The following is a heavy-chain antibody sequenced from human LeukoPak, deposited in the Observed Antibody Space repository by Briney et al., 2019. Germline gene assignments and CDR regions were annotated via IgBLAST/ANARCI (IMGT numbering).Heavy chain of an antibody. CDR3: ARAAAAAGILFDY. V-gene: IGHV3-53*01. CDR2: IYSGGST. J-gene: IGHJ4*02. CDR1: GFTVSSNY. D-gene: IGHD6-13*01. Sequence: GGSLRLSCAASGFTVSSNYMSWVRQAPGKGLEWVSVIYSGGSTYYADSVKGRFTISRDNSKNTLYLQMNSLRAEDTAVYYCARAAAAAGILFDYWGQGTPVTVSS.